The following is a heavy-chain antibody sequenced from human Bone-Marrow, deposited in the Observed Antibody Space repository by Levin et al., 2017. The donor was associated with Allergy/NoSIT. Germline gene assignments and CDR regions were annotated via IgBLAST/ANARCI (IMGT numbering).Heavy chain of an antibody. J-gene: IGHJ3*01. D-gene: IGHD3-16*01. CDR2: VYYSGST. CDR3: ARATLSSGGAFPETYDFDV. CDR1: GDSISRDEDY. V-gene: IGHV4-30-4*01. Sequence: SCTVSGDSISRDEDYWTWIRQPPGKGLEWIGFVYYSGSTYYNPSLKSRVSISKNTSKNQFSLKLDSVTAADTAVYYCARATLSSGGAFPETYDFDVWGQGTMVTVSS.